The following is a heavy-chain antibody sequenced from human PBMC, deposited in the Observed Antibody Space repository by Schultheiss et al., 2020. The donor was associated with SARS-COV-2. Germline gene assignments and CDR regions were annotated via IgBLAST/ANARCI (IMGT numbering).Heavy chain of an antibody. J-gene: IGHJ3*02. Sequence: GESLKISCAASGFTFSSYAMSWVRQAPGKGLEWVSAISGSGGSTYYADSVKGRFTISRDNSKNTLYLQMSSLRAEDTAVYYCARVPHSSSGAFDIWGQGTMVTVSS. D-gene: IGHD6-6*01. V-gene: IGHV3-23*01. CDR2: ISGSGGST. CDR1: GFTFSSYA. CDR3: ARVPHSSSGAFDI.